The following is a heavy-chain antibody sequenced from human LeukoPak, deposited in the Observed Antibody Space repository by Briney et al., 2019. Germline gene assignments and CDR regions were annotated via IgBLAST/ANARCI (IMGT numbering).Heavy chain of an antibody. CDR1: GYTFTSYD. CDR2: MNPNSGNT. D-gene: IGHD2-15*01. CDR3: AKGRGYCSGGSCYGYFDY. V-gene: IGHV1-8*01. Sequence: ASVKVSCKVSGYTFTSYDINWVRQATGQGLEWMGWMNPNSGNTGYAQKFQGRVTMTRNTSISTAYMELNSLRAEDTALYYCAKGRGYCSGGSCYGYFDYWGQGTLVTVSS. J-gene: IGHJ4*02.